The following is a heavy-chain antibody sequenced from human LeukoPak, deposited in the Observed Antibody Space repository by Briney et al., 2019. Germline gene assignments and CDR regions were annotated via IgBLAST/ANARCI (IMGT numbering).Heavy chain of an antibody. CDR2: VKIKSDAEIT. J-gene: IGHJ4*02. CDR3: ATDPAYCGGDCPAY. V-gene: IGHV3-15*01. D-gene: IGHD2-21*02. CDR1: GFTFSYAW. Sequence: GGSLRLSCAASGFTFSYAWMTRVRQGPGKGVEWVGRVKIKSDAEITDYAAPVKARFTISRYQSKHTLYLQINSLKPEHTAVYYCATDPAYCGGDCPAYWGQGTLVTVSS.